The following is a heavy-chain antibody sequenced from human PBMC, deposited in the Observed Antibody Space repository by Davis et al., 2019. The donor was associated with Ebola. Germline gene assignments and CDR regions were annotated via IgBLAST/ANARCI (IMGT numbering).Heavy chain of an antibody. CDR3: AKDTSNIWFDI. V-gene: IGHV3-74*01. Sequence: GESLKISCAASGFSFSYFWMHWVRQAPGKGLVWVSRITTDGSMTGYGDSVKGRFTISRDNSKNTLYLQMNGLRVEDTAIYYCAKDTSNIWFDIWGQGTNVTVSS. CDR1: GFSFSYFW. D-gene: IGHD1-26*01. CDR2: ITTDGSMT. J-gene: IGHJ3*02.